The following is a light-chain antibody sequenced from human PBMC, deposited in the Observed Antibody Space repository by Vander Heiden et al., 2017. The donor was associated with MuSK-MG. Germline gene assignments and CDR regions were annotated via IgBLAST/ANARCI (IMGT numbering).Light chain of an antibody. CDR1: KLGDKY. CDR2: QDS. Sequence: SYELTQPPSVSVSPGQTASITCPGDKLGDKYACWYQQKPGQSPVLGTYQDSKRPSGIPERCYGANSGNKANLNISGTQAMEESYEYCKAWDRRTLVFGGGTKLTVL. J-gene: IGLJ2*01. V-gene: IGLV3-1*01. CDR3: KAWDRRTLV.